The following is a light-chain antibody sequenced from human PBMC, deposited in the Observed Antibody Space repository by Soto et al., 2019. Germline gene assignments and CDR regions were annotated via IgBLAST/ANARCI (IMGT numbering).Light chain of an antibody. Sequence: QSVLTQPASVSGSPGQSITISCTGTSSDVGSYNLVSWYQQHPGKAPKLMIYEGSKRPSGVSNRFSGSKSGDTASLTISGLRAEDEADYYCSSYTSSTDYVFGTGTKLTVL. CDR3: SSYTSSTDYV. CDR2: EGS. CDR1: SSDVGSYNL. V-gene: IGLV2-14*02. J-gene: IGLJ1*01.